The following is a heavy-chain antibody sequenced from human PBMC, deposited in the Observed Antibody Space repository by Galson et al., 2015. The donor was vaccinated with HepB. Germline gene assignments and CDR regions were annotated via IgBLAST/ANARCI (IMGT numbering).Heavy chain of an antibody. V-gene: IGHV3-23*01. J-gene: IGHJ4*02. Sequence: SLRLSCAASGFTFSIYAMSWVRQAPGKGLEWVSVISSNGGATHYADSVRGRFTISRDNSKNTLYLQMNSLTAEDTAVYYCAKGGRSWYNFDYWGQGTLVTVSS. D-gene: IGHD6-13*01. CDR3: AKGGRSWYNFDY. CDR1: GFTFSIYA. CDR2: ISSNGGAT.